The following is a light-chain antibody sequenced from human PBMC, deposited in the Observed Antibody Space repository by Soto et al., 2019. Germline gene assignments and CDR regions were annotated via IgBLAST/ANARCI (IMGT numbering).Light chain of an antibody. J-gene: IGKJ1*01. Sequence: EIVMTQSPATLSVSPGERATLSCRASQSVSSNLAWYQQKPGQAPRILIYGASTRATCSPARFSGSGSGTQFTLTISSLQSEDFAVYYCQQYNNWPPWTFGQGTKVDIK. CDR2: GAS. V-gene: IGKV3-15*01. CDR3: QQYNNWPPWT. CDR1: QSVSSN.